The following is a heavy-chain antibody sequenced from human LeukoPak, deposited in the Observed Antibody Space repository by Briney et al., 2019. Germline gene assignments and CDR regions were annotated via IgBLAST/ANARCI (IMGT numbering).Heavy chain of an antibody. D-gene: IGHD2-2*01. V-gene: IGHV1-69*13. Sequence: SVKVSCKASGGTFSSYAISWVRQAPGQGLELMGGIIPIFGTANYAQKFQGRVTITADESTSTAYMELSSLRSEDTAVYYCAIAGVVPAAYNWFDPWGQGTLVTVSS. CDR3: AIAGVVPAAYNWFDP. CDR2: IIPIFGTA. CDR1: GGTFSSYA. J-gene: IGHJ5*02.